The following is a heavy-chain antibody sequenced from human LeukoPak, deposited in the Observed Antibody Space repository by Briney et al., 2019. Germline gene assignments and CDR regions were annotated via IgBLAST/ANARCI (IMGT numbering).Heavy chain of an antibody. CDR3: ARSRKGYYYDSSGYYYEDY. Sequence: GASLQISCQGSGYIFTSYWIGWVRQLPGKGLEWMGIIYPGDSDTRYSPSFQGQVTISADKSISTAYLQWSSLKASDTAMYYCARSRKGYYYDSSGYYYEDYWGQGTLVTVSP. CDR1: GYIFTSYW. D-gene: IGHD3-22*01. CDR2: IYPGDSDT. J-gene: IGHJ4*02. V-gene: IGHV5-51*01.